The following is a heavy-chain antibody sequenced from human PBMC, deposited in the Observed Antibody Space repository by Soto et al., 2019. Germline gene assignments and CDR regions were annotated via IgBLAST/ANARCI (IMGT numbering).Heavy chain of an antibody. V-gene: IGHV4-39*01. D-gene: IGHD2-21*01. J-gene: IGHJ3*02. Sequence: QLQLQESSPGLVKPSETLSLTCSVSGGSIRNSNYWWACIRQPPGKGLEWIGSIFYSGSTYYEPSLKSRVSMSVDTSKNQFSLRLTSVTAVDTAVYYCARQIGRGLWTLDIWGQGTMVTVSS. CDR2: IFYSGST. CDR1: GGSIRNSNYW. CDR3: ARQIGRGLWTLDI.